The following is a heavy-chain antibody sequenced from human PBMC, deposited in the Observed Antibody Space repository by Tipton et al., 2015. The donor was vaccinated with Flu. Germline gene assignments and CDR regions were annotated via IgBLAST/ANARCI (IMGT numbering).Heavy chain of an antibody. CDR3: ARVGNYLGFSFDH. V-gene: IGHV1-8*01. Sequence: QLVQSGAEVKRPGASVRVSCKASGYTFANYDLNWVRQAAGQGLEWMGWMNPNTGKTGYAQKFQGRVTVTRDISKSTVYMDLNSLRDEDTAVYYCARVGNYLGFSFDHWGQGTLVSVSS. CDR2: MNPNTGKT. CDR1: GYTFANYD. D-gene: IGHD5-24*01. J-gene: IGHJ4*02.